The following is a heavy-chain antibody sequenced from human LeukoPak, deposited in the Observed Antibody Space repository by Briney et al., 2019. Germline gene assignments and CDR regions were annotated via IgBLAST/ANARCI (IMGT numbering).Heavy chain of an antibody. CDR3: GKVGGYSNS. CDR1: GGSISTSIFY. CDR2: IYYTGDT. V-gene: IGHV4-31*03. Sequence: SETLSLTCTVSGGSISTSIFYWNWIRQHPGKGLEWIGYIYYTGDTFYNPSLRSRVTISLDTSENQFSLKMNSVTAADTAMYYCGKVGGYSNSWGQGTRVSVSS. D-gene: IGHD2-15*01. J-gene: IGHJ4*02.